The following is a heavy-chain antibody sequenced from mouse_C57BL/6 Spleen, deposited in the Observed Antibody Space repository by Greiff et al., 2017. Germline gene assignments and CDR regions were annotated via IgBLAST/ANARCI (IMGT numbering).Heavy chain of an antibody. Sequence: QVQLQQSGPGLVQPSQSLSITCTVSGFSLTSYGVHWVRQSPGKGLEWLGVIWSGGSTDYNAAFISRLSISKDNSKSQVFFKMNSLQADDTAIYYCAREVDDGYCPYAYWGQGTLVTVSA. J-gene: IGHJ3*01. CDR2: IWSGGST. CDR3: AREVDDGYCPYAY. CDR1: GFSLTSYG. V-gene: IGHV2-2*01. D-gene: IGHD2-3*01.